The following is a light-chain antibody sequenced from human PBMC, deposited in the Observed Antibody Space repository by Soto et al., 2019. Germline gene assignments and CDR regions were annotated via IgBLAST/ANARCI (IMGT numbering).Light chain of an antibody. J-gene: IGKJ1*01. CDR2: KAS. V-gene: IGKV1-39*01. CDR1: QGIRND. Sequence: DIQMTQSPSTLSASVGDRVTITCRASQGIRNDLDWFQQKPGKAPKLLIYKASTLKSGVPSRFSGSGSGPDFTLTISSLQPEDFATYYCQQSYSSPPTFGQGTKVDIK. CDR3: QQSYSSPPT.